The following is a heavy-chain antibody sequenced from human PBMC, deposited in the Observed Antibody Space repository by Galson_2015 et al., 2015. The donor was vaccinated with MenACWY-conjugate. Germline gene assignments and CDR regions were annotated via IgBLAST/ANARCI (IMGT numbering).Heavy chain of an antibody. CDR3: AQGAGSRWFDP. Sequence: SVRLSCAASGLTFSSYAMSWVRQAPGKGLEWVSSISTTGGTTYYADSVKGRFTISRDNSKNTLYLQMNSLRAGDTAVYYCAQGAGSRWFDPWGQGTLVIVSS. D-gene: IGHD3-10*01. J-gene: IGHJ5*02. CDR1: GLTFSSYA. V-gene: IGHV3-23*01. CDR2: ISTTGGTT.